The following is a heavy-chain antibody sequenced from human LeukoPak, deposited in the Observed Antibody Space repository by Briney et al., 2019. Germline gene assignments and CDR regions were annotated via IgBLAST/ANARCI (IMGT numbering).Heavy chain of an antibody. CDR3: AKDSGHIVTNWFDP. CDR2: ISGSGADT. J-gene: IGHJ5*01. V-gene: IGHV3-23*01. CDR1: GFTFSHYA. D-gene: IGHD4-11*01. Sequence: SGGSLRLSCVASGFTFSHYAMSWVRQAPGKGPEWVSGISGSGADTYYTDSVNGRFTISRDNSKNTLSLQMNSLRADDTAIYYCAKDSGHIVTNWFDPCGQGTLVTVSS.